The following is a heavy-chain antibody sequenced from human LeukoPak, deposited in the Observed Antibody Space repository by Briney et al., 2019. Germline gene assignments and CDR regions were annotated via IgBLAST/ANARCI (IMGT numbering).Heavy chain of an antibody. CDR1: GFTVSSNY. V-gene: IGHV3-66*02. CDR3: ARVSPSDAFDI. J-gene: IGHJ3*02. Sequence: GGSLRLSCAASGFTVSSNYMSWVRQAPGKGLEWVSVIYSGGSTYYADSVKGRFTISRDSSKNTLYLQMNSLRAEDTAVYYCARVSPSDAFDIWGQGTMVTVSS. CDR2: IYSGGST.